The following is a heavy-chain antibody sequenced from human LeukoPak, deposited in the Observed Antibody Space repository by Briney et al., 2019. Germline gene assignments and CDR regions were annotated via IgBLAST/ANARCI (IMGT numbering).Heavy chain of an antibody. Sequence: GASVKVSCKTSGYTFTDSYIHWVRQAPGQGLEWMGRINPNSGDPNYLQKFQGRVTMTRDTSISTAYMELSRLRSDDTAVYYCARGAIAVAGTNYYYYMDVWGKGTTVTVSS. CDR1: GYTFTDSY. D-gene: IGHD6-19*01. J-gene: IGHJ6*03. CDR2: INPNSGDP. CDR3: ARGAIAVAGTNYYYYMDV. V-gene: IGHV1-2*06.